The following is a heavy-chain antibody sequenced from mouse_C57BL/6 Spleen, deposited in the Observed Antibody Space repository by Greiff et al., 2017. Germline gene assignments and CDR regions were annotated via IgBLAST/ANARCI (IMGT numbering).Heavy chain of an antibody. CDR3: ARLITGTNWYFDV. J-gene: IGHJ1*03. CDR2: SSNGGGSP. Sequence: EVKLVESGGGLVQPGGSLKLSCAASGFTFSDYYMSWVRQTPEKRLVWVANSSNGGGSPYYPDTVKVRFTIARDNAKNSLYLQMSRLKSEDTAMYYYARLITGTNWYFDVWGTGTTVTVSS. CDR1: GFTFSDYY. D-gene: IGHD4-1*01. V-gene: IGHV5-12*01.